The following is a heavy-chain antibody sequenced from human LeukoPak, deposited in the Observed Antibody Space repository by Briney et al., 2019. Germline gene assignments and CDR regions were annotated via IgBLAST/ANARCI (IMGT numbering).Heavy chain of an antibody. CDR3: ARDKKATMVRGVHWYFDL. CDR2: IYYSGST. D-gene: IGHD3-10*01. J-gene: IGHJ2*01. CDR1: GGSISSSSYY. V-gene: IGHV4-39*07. Sequence: SETLSLTCTVSGGSISSSSYYWGWIRQPPGKGLEWIGSIYYSGSTYYNPSLKSRVTISVDTSKNQFSLKLSSVTAADTAVYYCARDKKATMVRGVHWYFDLWGRGTLVTVSS.